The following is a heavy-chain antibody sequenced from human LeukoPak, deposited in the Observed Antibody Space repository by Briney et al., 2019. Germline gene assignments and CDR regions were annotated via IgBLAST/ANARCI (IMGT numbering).Heavy chain of an antibody. J-gene: IGHJ4*02. D-gene: IGHD1-26*01. CDR2: IFYSGNT. CDR1: GVSISSYY. CDR3: AKLAAISGSDYPDD. V-gene: IGHV4-59*08. Sequence: SETLSLTCTVSGVSISSYYWSWIRQPPGKGLEWIGYIFYSGNTIYNPSLRSRVTISADTSKNHFSLRLRSVTAADTAVYYCAKLAAISGSDYPDDWGQGTLVTVSS.